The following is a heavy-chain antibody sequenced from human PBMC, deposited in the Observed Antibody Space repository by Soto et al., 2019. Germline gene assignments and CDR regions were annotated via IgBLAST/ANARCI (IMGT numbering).Heavy chain of an antibody. CDR1: GFRFDDYA. V-gene: IGHV3-9*01. J-gene: IGHJ4*02. D-gene: IGHD4-17*01. Sequence: EVQLVETGGGLVQSGRSLRLSCAASGFRFDDYAMHWVRQAPGKGLEWLSGISWNHVTTGYADSVKGRFTISRDNAKNSLLLQMNSLRAEDTAVYYCAKAIAAHGTTVTHFDNWGQGTQVTGAS. CDR3: AKAIAAHGTTVTHFDN. CDR2: ISWNHVTT.